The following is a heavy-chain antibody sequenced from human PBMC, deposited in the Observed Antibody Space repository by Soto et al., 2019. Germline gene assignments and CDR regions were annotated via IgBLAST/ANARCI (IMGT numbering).Heavy chain of an antibody. V-gene: IGHV4-59*12. CDR2: IYYSGST. CDR1: GGSISSYY. CDR3: AREGAAPYYYYGMDV. D-gene: IGHD6-6*01. J-gene: IGHJ6*02. Sequence: SETLSLTCTVSGGSISSYYWSWIRQPPGKGLEWIGYIYYSGSTYYNPSLKSRVTISVDTSKNQFSLKLSSVTAADTAVYYCAREGAAPYYYYGMDVWGQGTTVTVSS.